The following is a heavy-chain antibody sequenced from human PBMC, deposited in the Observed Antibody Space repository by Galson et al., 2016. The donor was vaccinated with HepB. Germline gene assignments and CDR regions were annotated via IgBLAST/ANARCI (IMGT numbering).Heavy chain of an antibody. CDR2: IIPIFDTT. CDR1: GDTFSSYG. V-gene: IGHV1-69*06. CDR3: AKSGRWLPALARPLYYFDY. J-gene: IGHJ4*02. Sequence: SVKVSCKASGDTFSSYGINWVRQAPGQGLEWMGGIIPIFDTTNYAQKFQGRVTITADKSTNTAYMGLSSLRSDDTAVYYCAKSGRWLPALARPLYYFDYWGQGTLVTVSS. D-gene: IGHD5-24*01.